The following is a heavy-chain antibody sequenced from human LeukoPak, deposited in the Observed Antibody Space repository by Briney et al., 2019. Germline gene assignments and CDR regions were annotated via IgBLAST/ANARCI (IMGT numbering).Heavy chain of an antibody. J-gene: IGHJ4*02. V-gene: IGHV3-30*02. CDR1: GFTFSSYG. Sequence: GGSLRLSCAASGFTFSSYGMHWVRQAPGKGLEWVAFIRYDGSNKYYADSVKGRFTISRDNSKNRLYLQMNSLRADDTAVYYCAKVGLTVTTILDYFDYWGQGTLVTVSS. CDR3: AKVGLTVTTILDYFDY. CDR2: IRYDGSNK. D-gene: IGHD4-11*01.